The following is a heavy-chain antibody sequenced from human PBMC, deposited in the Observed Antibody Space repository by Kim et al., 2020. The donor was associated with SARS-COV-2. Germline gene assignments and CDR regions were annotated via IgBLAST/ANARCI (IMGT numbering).Heavy chain of an antibody. CDR2: SA. V-gene: IGHV3-23*01. Sequence: SAKNAVSVKGRFTNSRDNSKNMLYLKMNSLRAEDTAVYDCASGGTYYYGYWGQGTLVTVSS. J-gene: IGHJ4*02. CDR3: ASGGTYYYGY. D-gene: IGHD3-10*01.